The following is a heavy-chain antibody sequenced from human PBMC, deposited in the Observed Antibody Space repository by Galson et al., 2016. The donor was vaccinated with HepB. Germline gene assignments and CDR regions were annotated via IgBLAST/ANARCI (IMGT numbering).Heavy chain of an antibody. CDR3: AIRPRRNPMVRGVFSSWFDP. CDR1: GGSVTSGLYY. CDR2: GFHDGSS. Sequence: SETLSLTCTVSGGSVTSGLYYWGWVRQPPGKGLEWVATGFHDGSSYYNPSLKSRVTMSVDTSKNQFSLRLTSLTAADTAMYYCAIRPRRNPMVRGVFSSWFDPWGQGTLVTVSS. J-gene: IGHJ5*02. D-gene: IGHD3-10*01. V-gene: IGHV4-39*07.